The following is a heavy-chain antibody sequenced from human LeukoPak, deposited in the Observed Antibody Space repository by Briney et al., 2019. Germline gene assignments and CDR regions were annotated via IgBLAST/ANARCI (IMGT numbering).Heavy chain of an antibody. D-gene: IGHD2-15*01. CDR3: AREVWDCSGGSCYFDY. Sequence: PGGSLRLSCAASGFTFDDHAMHWVRQAPGKGLEWVSGISWNSGGIAYADSVKGRFTISRDNAKNSLYLQMNSLRAEDTAVYYCAREVWDCSGGSCYFDYWGQGTLVTVSS. CDR1: GFTFDDHA. J-gene: IGHJ4*02. V-gene: IGHV3-9*01. CDR2: ISWNSGGI.